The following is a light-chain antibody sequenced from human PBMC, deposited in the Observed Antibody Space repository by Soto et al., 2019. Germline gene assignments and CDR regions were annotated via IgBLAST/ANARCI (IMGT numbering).Light chain of an antibody. CDR1: SSDVGGYNY. CDR3: SSYTSSSTPLV. V-gene: IGLV2-14*01. Sequence: QSALTQPASVSGSPGQSITISCTGTSSDVGGYNYVSWYQQHPGKATKLMIYDVTNRPSGVSNRFSGSKSGNTASLTISGLPAEDEADYYCSSYTSSSTPLVFGGGTKLTVL. J-gene: IGLJ3*02. CDR2: DVT.